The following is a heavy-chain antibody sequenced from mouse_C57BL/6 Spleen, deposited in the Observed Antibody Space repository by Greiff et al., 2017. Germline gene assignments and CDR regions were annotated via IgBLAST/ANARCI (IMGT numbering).Heavy chain of an antibody. CDR2: IYPGDGDT. CDR1: GYAFSSSW. J-gene: IGHJ3*01. V-gene: IGHV1-82*01. D-gene: IGHD2-5*01. Sequence: VKLMESGPELVKPGASVKISCKASGYAFSSSWMNWVKQRPGKGLEWIGRIYPGDGDTNYNGKFKGKATLTADKSSSTAYMQLSSLTSEDSAVYFCARERAYYSNFAWFAYWGQGTLVTVSA. CDR3: ARERAYYSNFAWFAY.